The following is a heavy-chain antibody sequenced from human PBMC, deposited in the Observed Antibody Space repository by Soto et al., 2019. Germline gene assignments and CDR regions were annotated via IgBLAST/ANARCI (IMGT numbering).Heavy chain of an antibody. CDR3: ARGKYSSPRGGLDV. CDR1: GATLNTFINYG. Sequence: ASVKVSCKASGATLNTFINYGITWVRQAPGQGLEWMGGIIPVFGTANYAQKFQGRVTISADKSIQTAYLQWGSLKASDSALYYCARGKYSSPRGGLDVWGQGTPVTVSS. J-gene: IGHJ6*02. D-gene: IGHD4-4*01. V-gene: IGHV1-69*06. CDR2: IIPVFGTA.